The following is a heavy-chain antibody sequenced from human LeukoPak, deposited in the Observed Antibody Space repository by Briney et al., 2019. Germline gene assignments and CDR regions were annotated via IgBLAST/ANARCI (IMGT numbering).Heavy chain of an antibody. Sequence: GASVKVSCKASGGTFSSYAISWVRQAPGQGLEWMGGIIPIFGTANYAQKFQGRVTITADESTSTAYMELSSLRSEDTAVYYCARVNLDYGDYVVSNWFDPWGQGTLVTVSS. J-gene: IGHJ5*02. CDR1: GGTFSSYA. CDR2: IIPIFGTA. V-gene: IGHV1-69*13. D-gene: IGHD4-17*01. CDR3: ARVNLDYGDYVVSNWFDP.